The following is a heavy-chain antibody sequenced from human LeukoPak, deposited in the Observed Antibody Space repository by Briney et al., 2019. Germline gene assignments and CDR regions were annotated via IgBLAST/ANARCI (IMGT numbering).Heavy chain of an antibody. CDR2: ISGSGGST. Sequence: PGGSLRLSCAASGFTFSSYAMSWVRQAPGKGLGWVSAISGSGGSTYYADSVKGRFTISRDNSKNTLYLQMNSLRAEDTAVYYCAKGSTSNSPYYYYGMDVWGQGTTVTVSS. CDR3: AKGSTSNSPYYYYGMDV. CDR1: GFTFSSYA. V-gene: IGHV3-23*01. D-gene: IGHD1-1*01. J-gene: IGHJ6*02.